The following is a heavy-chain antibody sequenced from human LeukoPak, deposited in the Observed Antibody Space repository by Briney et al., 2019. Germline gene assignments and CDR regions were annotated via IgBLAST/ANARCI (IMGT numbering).Heavy chain of an antibody. CDR2: ISSSSTI. V-gene: IGHV3-48*01. Sequence: GGSLRLSCAASGFTFGSYSINWVRQAPGEGLEWVLYISSSSTIYYADSVKGRFTISRDNSKNTLYLQMNSLRAEDTAVYYCAKKRVAVAGTHYFDYWGQGTLVTVSS. D-gene: IGHD6-19*01. CDR3: AKKRVAVAGTHYFDY. CDR1: GFTFGSYS. J-gene: IGHJ4*02.